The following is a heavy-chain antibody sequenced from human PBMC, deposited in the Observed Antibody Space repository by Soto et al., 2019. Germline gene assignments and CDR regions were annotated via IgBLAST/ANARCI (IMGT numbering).Heavy chain of an antibody. V-gene: IGHV1-69*13. CDR1: GGTFSSYA. CDR3: ARDRRIGYSSSLALYYYGMDV. D-gene: IGHD6-13*01. CDR2: IIPIFGTA. Sequence: SVKVSCKASGGTFSSYAISWVRQAPGQGLEWMGGIIPIFGTANYAQKFQGRVTITADESTSTAYMELSSLRSEDTAVYYCARDRRIGYSSSLALYYYGMDVWGRGTTVTVSS. J-gene: IGHJ6*02.